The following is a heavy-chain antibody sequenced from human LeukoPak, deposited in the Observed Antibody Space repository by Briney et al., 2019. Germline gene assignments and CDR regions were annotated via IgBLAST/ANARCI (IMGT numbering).Heavy chain of an antibody. CDR2: ITQSGST. J-gene: IGHJ4*02. CDR1: DLSPSDYY. D-gene: IGHD5-18*01. CDR3: ARVRGVAAIGFDY. Sequence: PSETLSLTCDISDLSPSDYYWSWIRQPPGKGLEWIGEITQSGSTNYNPSLKSRVTISVDTSKNQFSLKLSSVTAADTAVDYCARVRGVAAIGFDYWGQGTLVTVSS. V-gene: IGHV4-34*01.